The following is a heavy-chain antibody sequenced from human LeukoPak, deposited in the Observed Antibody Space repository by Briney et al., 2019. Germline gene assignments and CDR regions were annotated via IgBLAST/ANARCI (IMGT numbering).Heavy chain of an antibody. CDR2: INPSGGTT. CDR1: GYTFRSHY. J-gene: IGHJ4*02. D-gene: IGHD3-10*01. CDR3: AREPLRCSYDKCFVKFYFDY. V-gene: IGHV1-46*01. Sequence: ASVEVSCKASGYTFRSHYLHWVRQAPGQGLEWMGMINPSGGTTTYARKFQGRVTMTRDTSTSTVYMELNSLTSEDTAVFYCAREPLRCSYDKCFVKFYFDYWGQGTLVTVSS.